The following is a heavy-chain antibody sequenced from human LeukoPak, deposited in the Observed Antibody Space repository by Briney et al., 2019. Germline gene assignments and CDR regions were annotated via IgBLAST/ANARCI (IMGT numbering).Heavy chain of an antibody. V-gene: IGHV7-4-1*02. J-gene: IGHJ3*02. CDR2: INTNTGNP. D-gene: IGHD3-22*01. CDR1: GYTFTSYA. Sequence: ASVKVSCKASGYTFTSYAMNWVRQAPGQGLEWMGWINTNTGNPTYAQGFTGRFVFSLDTSVSTAHLQISSLKAEDTAVYYCARDQGNYYDSSGYYSRDAFDIWGQGTMVTVSS. CDR3: ARDQGNYYDSSGYYSRDAFDI.